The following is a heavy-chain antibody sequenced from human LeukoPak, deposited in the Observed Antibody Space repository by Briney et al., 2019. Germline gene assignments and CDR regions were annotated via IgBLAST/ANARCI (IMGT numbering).Heavy chain of an antibody. Sequence: PSETLSLTCAVYGGSFSGYYWSWIRQPPGKGLEWIGEINHSGSTNYNPSLKSRVTISVDTSKNQFSLKLSSVTAADTAVYYCARGAWLQNAGMDYWGQGTLVTVSS. V-gene: IGHV4-34*01. CDR3: ARGAWLQNAGMDY. D-gene: IGHD5-24*01. J-gene: IGHJ4*02. CDR2: INHSGST. CDR1: GGSFSGYY.